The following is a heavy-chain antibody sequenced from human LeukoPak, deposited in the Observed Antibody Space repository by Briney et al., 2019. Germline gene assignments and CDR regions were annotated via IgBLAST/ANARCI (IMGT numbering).Heavy chain of an antibody. CDR1: GFTFSSYA. D-gene: IGHD3-9*01. Sequence: GGSLRLSCAASGFTFSSYAMSWVRQAPGKGLEWVSAISGSGGSTYYADSVKGRFTISRDNSKNMLYLQMNSLRAEDTAVYYCAKDRQGRYFDWLLPPYYFDYWGQGTLVTVSS. CDR2: ISGSGGST. J-gene: IGHJ4*02. V-gene: IGHV3-23*01. CDR3: AKDRQGRYFDWLLPPYYFDY.